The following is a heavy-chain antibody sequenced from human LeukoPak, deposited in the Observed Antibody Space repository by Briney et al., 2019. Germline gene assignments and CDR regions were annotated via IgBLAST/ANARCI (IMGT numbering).Heavy chain of an antibody. CDR1: GGSISSGDYY. V-gene: IGHV4-30-4*01. Sequence: SQTLSPTCTVSGGSISSGDYYWSWIRQPPGKGLEWIGYIYYSGSTYYNPSLKSRVTISVDTSKNQFSLKLSSVTAADTAVYYCARSGSYPVGFDPWDQGTLVTVSS. CDR2: IYYSGST. CDR3: ARSGSYPVGFDP. D-gene: IGHD1-26*01. J-gene: IGHJ5*02.